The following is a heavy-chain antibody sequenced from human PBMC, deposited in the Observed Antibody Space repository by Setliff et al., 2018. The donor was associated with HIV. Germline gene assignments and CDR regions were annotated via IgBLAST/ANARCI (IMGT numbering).Heavy chain of an antibody. CDR1: GGTFSSYA. V-gene: IGHV1-69*10. D-gene: IGHD3-10*01. CDR3: ARQNRYYYGSGSFHNWFDP. J-gene: IGHJ5*02. CDR2: IIPILGIA. Sequence: ASVKVSCKASGGTFSSYAISWVRQAPGQGLEWMGGIIPILGIANYAQKFQGRVTITADKSTSAAYMELSSLRSEDTAVYYCARQNRYYYGSGSFHNWFDPWGQGTLVTVSS.